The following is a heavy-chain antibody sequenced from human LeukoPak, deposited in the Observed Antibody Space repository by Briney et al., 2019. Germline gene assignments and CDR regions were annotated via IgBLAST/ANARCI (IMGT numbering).Heavy chain of an antibody. Sequence: KPGGSLRLSCAASGFTFSNYAMNWVRQAPGKGLEWVSSISGSSTDIYYADSVKGRFTISGDNAKNSLYLQINSLRAEDTAIYYCARRGYYDSSGYDYWGQGTLVTVSS. CDR1: GFTFSNYA. D-gene: IGHD3-22*01. CDR2: ISGSSTDI. V-gene: IGHV3-21*01. J-gene: IGHJ4*02. CDR3: ARRGYYDSSGYDY.